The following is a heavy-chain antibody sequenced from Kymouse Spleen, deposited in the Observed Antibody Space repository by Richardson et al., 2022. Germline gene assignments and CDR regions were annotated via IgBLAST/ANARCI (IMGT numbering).Heavy chain of an antibody. D-gene: IGHD6-19*01. CDR3: ARDRDSSGDYYYYGMDV. J-gene: IGHJ6*02. V-gene: IGHV1-2*04. Sequence: QVQLVQSGAEVKKPGASVKVSCKASGYTFTGYYMHWVRQAPGQGLEWMGWINPNSGGTNYAQKFQGWVTMTRDTSISTAYMELSRLRSDDTAVYYCARDRDSSGDYYYYGMDVWGQGTTVTVSS. CDR2: INPNSGGT. CDR1: GYTFTGYY.